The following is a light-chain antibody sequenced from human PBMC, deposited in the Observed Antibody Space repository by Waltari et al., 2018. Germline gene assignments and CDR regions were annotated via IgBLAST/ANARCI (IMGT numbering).Light chain of an antibody. J-gene: IGKJ4*01. CDR2: EVS. Sequence: DVVMTQTPLALSVTPGQPAFISCKSSQTLLHRDGNTQSYWYLQKPGQPQQLLIYEVSNRFSGVPDRFSGSGSGTDFTLKISRVEAEDVGLYYCMQSIQFPLTFGGGTKVEIK. V-gene: IGKV2D-29*01. CDR1: QTLLHRDGNTQ. CDR3: MQSIQFPLT.